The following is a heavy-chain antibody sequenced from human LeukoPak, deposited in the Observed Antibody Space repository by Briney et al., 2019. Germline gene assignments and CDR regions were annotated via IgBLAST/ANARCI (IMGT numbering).Heavy chain of an antibody. CDR1: GGSISSGGYY. D-gene: IGHD6-6*01. V-gene: IGHV4-30-2*01. J-gene: IGHJ1*01. Sequence: PSETLSLTCTVSGGSISSGGYYWSWIRQPPGKGLEWIGYIYHSGSTYYNPSLKSRVTISVDRSKNQFSLKLSSVTAADTAVYYCARVEYSSSSGYFQHWGQGTLVTVSS. CDR3: ARVEYSSSSGYFQH. CDR2: IYHSGST.